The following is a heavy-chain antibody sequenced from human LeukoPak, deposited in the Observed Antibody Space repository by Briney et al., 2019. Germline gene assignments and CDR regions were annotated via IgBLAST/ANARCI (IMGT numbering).Heavy chain of an antibody. V-gene: IGHV1-18*01. CDR1: GGTFSSYA. D-gene: IGHD2-15*01. Sequence: ASVKVSCKASGGTFSSYAISWVRQAPGQGLEWMGWISGYNGNTNYAQEIQGRVTMTTDTSTSTAYMEVRSLRSDDTAVYFCARSCSGACCYQPYWGQGTLVTVSS. CDR2: ISGYNGNT. J-gene: IGHJ4*02. CDR3: ARSCSGACCYQPY.